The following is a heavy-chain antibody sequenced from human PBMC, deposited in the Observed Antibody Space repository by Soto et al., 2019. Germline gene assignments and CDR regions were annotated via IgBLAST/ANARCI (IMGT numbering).Heavy chain of an antibody. J-gene: IGHJ6*02. V-gene: IGHV4-31*03. Sequence: SQIHPLTYTVSGGYISSGGYCWSWIRQHPGKGLEWIGYIYYSGSTYYNPSLKSRVTISVDTSKNQFSLKLSSVTAADTAVYYCARAERGIIAAAGDYYGMDVWGQGTTVTVSS. CDR1: GGYISSGGYC. CDR2: IYYSGST. D-gene: IGHD6-13*01. CDR3: ARAERGIIAAAGDYYGMDV.